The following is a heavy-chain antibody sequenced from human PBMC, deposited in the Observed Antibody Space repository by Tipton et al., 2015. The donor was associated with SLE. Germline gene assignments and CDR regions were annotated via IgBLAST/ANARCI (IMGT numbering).Heavy chain of an antibody. CDR1: GVSFSGYY. J-gene: IGHJ4*02. D-gene: IGHD2-21*01. CDR2: INDAEGT. V-gene: IGHV4-34*01. Sequence: GLVKPSETLSLTCEVYGVSFSGYYWSWIRQSPGKGLAWIGEINDAEGTKYNPSLESRVTMSIDTSKNRFSLNMNSVTAADTAVYYCARGFRPYYFDPWGQGTLVTVSS. CDR3: ARGFRPYYFDP.